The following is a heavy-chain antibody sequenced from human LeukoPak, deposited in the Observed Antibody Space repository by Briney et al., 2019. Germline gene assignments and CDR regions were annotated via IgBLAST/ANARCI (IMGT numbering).Heavy chain of an antibody. CDR3: AREDYDILTGYYRGYYYSDY. CDR1: GFTFSNYA. Sequence: PGGSLRLSCAASGFTFSNYAMSWVRQAPGKGLGWVSAISGGGVSTFYADSVKGRLTISRDNSKNTLYLQMNSLRAEDTAVYYCAREDYDILTGYYRGYYYSDYWGQGALVTVSS. D-gene: IGHD3-9*01. V-gene: IGHV3-23*01. CDR2: ISGGGVST. J-gene: IGHJ4*02.